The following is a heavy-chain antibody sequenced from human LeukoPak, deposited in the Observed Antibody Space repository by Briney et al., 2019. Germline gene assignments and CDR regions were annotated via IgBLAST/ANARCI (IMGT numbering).Heavy chain of an antibody. CDR3: ARVRAHNDILTGYYEDY. CDR2: IYYSGST. Sequence: PSETLSLTCTVSGGSISSGGYYWSWIRQHPGKGLEWIGYIYYSGSTYYNPSLKSRVTISVDTSKNKFSLKLSSVTAADTAVYYCARVRAHNDILTGYYEDYWGQGTLVTVSS. D-gene: IGHD3-9*01. J-gene: IGHJ4*02. CDR1: GGSISSGGYY. V-gene: IGHV4-31*03.